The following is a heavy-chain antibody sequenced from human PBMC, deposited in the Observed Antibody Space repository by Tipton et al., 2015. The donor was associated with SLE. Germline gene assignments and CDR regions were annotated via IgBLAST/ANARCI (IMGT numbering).Heavy chain of an antibody. CDR3: ARARYFDWFRDFDY. CDR1: GDSISSGSYY. J-gene: IGHJ4*02. V-gene: IGHV4-39*07. CDR2: IDDSGRT. D-gene: IGHD3-9*01. Sequence: TLSLTCTVSGDSISSGSYYWTWFRQPPGQGLEWIGEIDDSGRTNYNSSLKSRVTISIDTSKKQFSLKLSSVTAADTAVYYCARARYFDWFRDFDYGGQGTLVTVSS.